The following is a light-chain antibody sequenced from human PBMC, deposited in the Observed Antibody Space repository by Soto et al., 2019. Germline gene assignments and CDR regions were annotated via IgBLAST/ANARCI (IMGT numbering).Light chain of an antibody. CDR3: KHYNSYSEA. Sequence: DIQMTQSPSSVSASVGDRVTITCRASQGISSWLAWYQQKPGKATKLLIYAASSLQSGVPSRFSGSGSGTEFTLTISSLQPDEFATYYCKHYNSYSEAVGQGTKVDIK. CDR1: QGISSW. J-gene: IGKJ1*01. V-gene: IGKV1D-16*01. CDR2: AAS.